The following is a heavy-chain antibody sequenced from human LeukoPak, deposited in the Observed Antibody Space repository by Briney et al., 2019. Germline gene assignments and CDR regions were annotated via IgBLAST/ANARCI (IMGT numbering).Heavy chain of an antibody. V-gene: IGHV3-48*01. CDR1: GFTFSSYS. D-gene: IGHD4-17*01. CDR3: ARDRYGDPTQEYFQH. J-gene: IGHJ1*01. Sequence: GGSLRLSCAASGFTFSSYSMNWARQAPGKGLEWVSYISGSSSTIYYADSVKGRFTISRDNAKNSLYLQMNSLRAEDTAVYYCARDRYGDPTQEYFQHWGQGTLVTVSS. CDR2: ISGSSSTI.